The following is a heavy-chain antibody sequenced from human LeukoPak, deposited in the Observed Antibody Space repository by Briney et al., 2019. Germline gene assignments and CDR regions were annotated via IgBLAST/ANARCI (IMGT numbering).Heavy chain of an antibody. J-gene: IGHJ4*02. D-gene: IGHD3-9*01. Sequence: KPSETLSLTCTVSGGSISSYYWSWIRQPPGKGLEWIGYIYYSGSTNYNPSLKSRVTISVDTSKNQFSLKLSSVTAADTAVYYCARVSGDILTGYYSDYWGQGTLVTVSS. V-gene: IGHV4-59*01. CDR1: GGSISSYY. CDR3: ARVSGDILTGYYSDY. CDR2: IYYSGST.